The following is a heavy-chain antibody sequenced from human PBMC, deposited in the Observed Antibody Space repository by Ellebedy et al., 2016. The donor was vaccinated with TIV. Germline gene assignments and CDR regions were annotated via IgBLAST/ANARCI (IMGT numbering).Heavy chain of an antibody. CDR2: ITGGSDIR. V-gene: IGHV3-48*02. CDR1: GFTFAGHA. D-gene: IGHD3-10*01. Sequence: GESLKISCEGFGFTFAGHAMNWLRQAPGKGLEWVSFITGGSDIRHYADSVKGRFTISRDNGRNSLYLQMNSLTDEDTAVYYCARYGSGRDLQDPFDHWGQGTLVTVSS. J-gene: IGHJ4*02. CDR3: ARYGSGRDLQDPFDH.